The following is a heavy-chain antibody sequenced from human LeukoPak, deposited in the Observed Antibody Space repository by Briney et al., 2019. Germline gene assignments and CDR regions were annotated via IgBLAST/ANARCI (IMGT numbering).Heavy chain of an antibody. J-gene: IGHJ5*02. V-gene: IGHV4-61*01. Sequence: SETLSLTRTVSGGSIRSSYYYWIWIRQPQGKGLEWIGHIYYDGSTNYNPSLKSRVTISVDTSKNQFSLNLSSVTAADTAVYYCARGAVAGKMSWFDPWGQGTLVTVSS. D-gene: IGHD6-19*01. CDR3: ARGAVAGKMSWFDP. CDR2: IYYDGST. CDR1: GGSIRSSYYY.